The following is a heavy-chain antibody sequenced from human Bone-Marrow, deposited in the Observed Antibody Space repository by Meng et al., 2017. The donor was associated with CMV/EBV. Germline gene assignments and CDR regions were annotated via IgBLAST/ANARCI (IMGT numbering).Heavy chain of an antibody. Sequence: ASVKVSCKASGYTFTGYYMHWVRQAPGKGLEWMGGFDPEDGETIYEQKFQGRVTMTEDTSTDTAYMELSSLRSEDTAVYYCATAPRVEWLGGFDYWGQGTLVTVSS. CDR3: ATAPRVEWLGGFDY. V-gene: IGHV1-24*01. CDR2: FDPEDGET. CDR1: GYTFTGYY. D-gene: IGHD3-3*01. J-gene: IGHJ4*02.